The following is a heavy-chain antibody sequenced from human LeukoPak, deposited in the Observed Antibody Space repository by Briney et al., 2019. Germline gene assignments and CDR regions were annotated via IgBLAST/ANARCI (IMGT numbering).Heavy chain of an antibody. J-gene: IGHJ4*02. CDR3: ARLGPDMSASAGFCTSTSCYGIGY. CDR2: IKQDGSEK. V-gene: IGHV3-7*01. Sequence: GGSLRLSCAASGFTFSSYSMNWVRQAPGKGLEWVANIKQDGSEKYYVDSVKGRFTISRDNAENSLDLQMNSLRAEDTAVYYCARLGPDMSASAGFCTSTSCYGIGYWGQGTLVTVSS. D-gene: IGHD2-2*01. CDR1: GFTFSSYS.